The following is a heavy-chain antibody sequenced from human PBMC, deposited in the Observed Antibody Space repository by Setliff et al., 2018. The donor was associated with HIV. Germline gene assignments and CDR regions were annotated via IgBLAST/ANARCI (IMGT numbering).Heavy chain of an antibody. D-gene: IGHD1-20*01. CDR2: ISSSGGTR. V-gene: IGHV3-11*04. CDR3: ARALTVPSITGTPPWY. Sequence: PGGSLRLSCAASGFTFSDYYMGWIRPAPGKGLEWVSYISSSGGTRYYADSVKGRFTISRVNAKNSLYLQMNSLRPEDTAVYYCARALTVPSITGTPPWYWGQGTLGTGSS. CDR1: GFTFSDYY. J-gene: IGHJ4*02.